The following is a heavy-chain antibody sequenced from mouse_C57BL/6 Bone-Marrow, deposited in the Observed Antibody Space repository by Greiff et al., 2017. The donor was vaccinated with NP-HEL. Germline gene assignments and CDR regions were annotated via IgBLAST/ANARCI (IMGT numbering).Heavy chain of an antibody. D-gene: IGHD3-2*02. Sequence: QVQLQQPGAELVMPGASVKLSCKASGYTFTSYWMHWVKQRPGQGLEWIGEIDPSASYTNYNQKFKGKSTLTVDKSSSTAYMQLSSVTSEDSAVYYCARDSSGYVPFDYWGQGTTLTVSS. V-gene: IGHV1-69*01. CDR3: ARDSSGYVPFDY. CDR2: IDPSASYT. CDR1: GYTFTSYW. J-gene: IGHJ2*01.